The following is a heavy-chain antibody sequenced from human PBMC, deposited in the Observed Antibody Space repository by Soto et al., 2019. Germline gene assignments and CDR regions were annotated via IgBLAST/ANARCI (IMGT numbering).Heavy chain of an antibody. Sequence: SVKVSCKASGGTFSSYAISWVRQAPGQGLEWMGGIIPIFGTANYAQKFQGRVTITADESTSTAYMELSSLRSEDTAVYYCARDLRFRGIVYGMDVWGQGTTVTVSS. CDR2: IIPIFGTA. CDR1: GGTFSSYA. V-gene: IGHV1-69*13. D-gene: IGHD3-10*01. CDR3: ARDLRFRGIVYGMDV. J-gene: IGHJ6*02.